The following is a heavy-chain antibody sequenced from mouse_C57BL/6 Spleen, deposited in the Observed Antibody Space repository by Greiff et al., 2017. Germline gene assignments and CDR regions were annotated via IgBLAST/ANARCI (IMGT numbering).Heavy chain of an antibody. CDR2: IWSGGST. CDR3: ARTGFDY. V-gene: IGHV2-2*01. J-gene: IGHJ2*01. Sequence: VKLVESGPGLVQPSQSLSITCTVSGFSLTSYGVHWVRQSQGKGLEWLGVIWSGGSTDYNAAFISRLSISKDNSKSQVFFKMNSLQADDTAIYYCARTGFDYWGQGTTLTVSS. D-gene: IGHD4-1*01. CDR1: GFSLTSYG.